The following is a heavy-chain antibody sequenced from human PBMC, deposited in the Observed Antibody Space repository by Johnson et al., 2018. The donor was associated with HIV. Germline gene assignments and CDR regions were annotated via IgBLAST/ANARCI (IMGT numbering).Heavy chain of an antibody. J-gene: IGHJ3*02. D-gene: IGHD1-1*01. CDR2: IYTGGST. V-gene: IGHV3-66*01. CDR3: AKGPRYDAFDI. CDR1: EFTVRSNY. Sequence: VQLVESGGGLVQPGGSVRLSCAASEFTVRSNYMHWVRQAPGKGLAWVSVIYTGGSTYYADSVKGRFTISRDNSKSTLYLQMISLRAEDTAVYFCAKGPRYDAFDIWGQGTMVTVSS.